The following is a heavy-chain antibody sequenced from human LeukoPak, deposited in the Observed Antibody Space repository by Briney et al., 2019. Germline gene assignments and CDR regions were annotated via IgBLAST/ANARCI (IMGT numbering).Heavy chain of an antibody. CDR2: ISAYNGNT. D-gene: IGHD6-6*01. CDR1: GYTFSTYG. CDR3: ARDQGGYSSSSPDFDY. Sequence: VASVEVSCKASGYTFSTYGITWVRQAPGQGLEWMGWISAYNGNTNYAQKFKGRVIMTTDTSTNTVYVELRSLRSDDTAVYYCARDQGGYSSSSPDFDYWGQGTLVTVSS. J-gene: IGHJ4*02. V-gene: IGHV1-18*01.